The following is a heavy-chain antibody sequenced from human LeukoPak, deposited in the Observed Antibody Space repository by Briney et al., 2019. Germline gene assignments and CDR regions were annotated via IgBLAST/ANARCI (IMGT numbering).Heavy chain of an antibody. Sequence: SETLSLTCAVYGGSFSGYYWSWIRQPPGKGLEWIGEINHSGSTNYNPSLKSRVTISVDTSRNQFSLKLSSVTAADTAVYYCARARRVAPIGPWGQGTLVTASS. V-gene: IGHV4-34*01. CDR2: INHSGST. CDR1: GGSFSGYY. J-gene: IGHJ5*02. D-gene: IGHD3-10*01. CDR3: ARARRVAPIGP.